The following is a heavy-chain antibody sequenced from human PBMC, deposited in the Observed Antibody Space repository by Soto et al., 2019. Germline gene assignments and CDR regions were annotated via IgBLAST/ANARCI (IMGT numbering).Heavy chain of an antibody. CDR3: GRADSSGYYYEKH. J-gene: IGHJ4*02. CDR1: GFTPNIFA. CDR2: VSGSGAVT. D-gene: IGHD3-22*01. Sequence: EVQLLESGGGLVQPGGSLRLSCAASGFTPNIFAMSWVRQAPGKGLEWVSAVSGSGAVTYYTDSVRGRFTISRDNSRSTLSLQMSSLRAEDTAVYYCGRADSSGYYYEKHWGQGNLVTVSS. V-gene: IGHV3-23*01.